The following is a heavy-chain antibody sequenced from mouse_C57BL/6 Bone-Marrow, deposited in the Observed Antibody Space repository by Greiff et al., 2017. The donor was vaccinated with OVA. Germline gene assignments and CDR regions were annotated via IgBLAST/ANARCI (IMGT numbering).Heavy chain of an antibody. J-gene: IGHJ2*01. V-gene: IGHV3-6*01. CDR2: ISYDGSN. CDR1: GYSITSGYY. Sequence: VQLQQSGPGLVKPSQSLSLTCSVTGYSITSGYYWNWIRQFPGNKLEWMGYISYDGSNNYNPSLKNRISITRDTSKNQFFLKLNSVTTEDTATYYCARVGLGRYFDYWGQGTTLTVSS. CDR3: ARVGLGRYFDY. D-gene: IGHD4-1*01.